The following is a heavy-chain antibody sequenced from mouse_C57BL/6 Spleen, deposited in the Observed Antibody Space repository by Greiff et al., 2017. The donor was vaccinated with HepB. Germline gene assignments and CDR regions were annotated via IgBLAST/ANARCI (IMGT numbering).Heavy chain of an antibody. CDR3: ARHYYGSSYEGDAMDY. D-gene: IGHD1-1*01. CDR1: GYTFTSYG. Sequence: VQLQQSGAELARPGASVKLSCKASGYTFTSYGISWVKQRTGQGLEWIGEIYPRSGNTYYNEKFKGKARLTADKSSSTAYMELRSLTSEDSAVYFCARHYYGSSYEGDAMDYWGQGTSVTVSS. V-gene: IGHV1-81*01. J-gene: IGHJ4*01. CDR2: IYPRSGNT.